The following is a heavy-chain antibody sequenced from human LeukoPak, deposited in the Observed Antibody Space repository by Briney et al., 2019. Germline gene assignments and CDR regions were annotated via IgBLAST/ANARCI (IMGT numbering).Heavy chain of an antibody. Sequence: GGSLRLSCAASGFTFSSYVMHWVRQAPGKGLEWVAVIWYDGSNKYYADSVKGRFTISRDNSKNTLYLQMNSLRAEDTAVYYCAREVPAYSGYYGMDVWGQGTTVTVSS. V-gene: IGHV3-33*01. CDR3: AREVPAYSGYYGMDV. J-gene: IGHJ6*02. CDR1: GFTFSSYV. CDR2: IWYDGSNK. D-gene: IGHD2-15*01.